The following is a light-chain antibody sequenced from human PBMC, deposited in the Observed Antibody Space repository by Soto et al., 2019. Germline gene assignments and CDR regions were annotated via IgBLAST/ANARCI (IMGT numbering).Light chain of an antibody. Sequence: ALTQPASVSGSPGQSITISCTGTSNDVGSYNLVSWYQQHPGKAPKLMIYEVTKRPSGVSTRFSGSKSGNTASLTISGLQAEDEADYYCCSYASSGTYVFATGTKVTVL. CDR3: CSYASSGTYV. V-gene: IGLV2-23*02. J-gene: IGLJ1*01. CDR1: SNDVGSYNL. CDR2: EVT.